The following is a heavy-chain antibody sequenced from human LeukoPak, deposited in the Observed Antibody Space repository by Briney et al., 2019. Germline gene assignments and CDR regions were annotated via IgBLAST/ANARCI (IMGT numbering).Heavy chain of an antibody. Sequence: ASVKLSCKASGYTFTSYGISRVRQPPGQGIELMGWFSAYNGNTNYAQKLQGRVTMTTDTSTSKAYMELRSLRSDDTAVYYCAREGTGTGAFDIWGQGTMVTVSS. CDR2: FSAYNGNT. J-gene: IGHJ3*02. CDR1: GYTFTSYG. D-gene: IGHD1-7*01. V-gene: IGHV1-18*01. CDR3: AREGTGTGAFDI.